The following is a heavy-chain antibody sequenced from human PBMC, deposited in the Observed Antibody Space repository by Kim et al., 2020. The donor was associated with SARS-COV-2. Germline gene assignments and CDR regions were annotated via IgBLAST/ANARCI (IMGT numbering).Heavy chain of an antibody. V-gene: IGHV4-34*01. J-gene: IGHJ4*02. CDR1: GGSFSGYY. Sequence: SETLSLTCAVYGGSFSGYYWSWIRQPPGKGLEWIGEINHSGSTNYNPSLKSRVTISVDTSKNQFSLKLSSVTAADTAVYYCARVWGGYGEYSGSYYCDYWGQGTLVTVSS. D-gene: IGHD1-26*01. CDR2: INHSGST. CDR3: ARVWGGYGEYSGSYYCDY.